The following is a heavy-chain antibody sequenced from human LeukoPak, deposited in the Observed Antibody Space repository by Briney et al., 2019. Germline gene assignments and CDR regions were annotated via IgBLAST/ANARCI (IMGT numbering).Heavy chain of an antibody. CDR3: ARVQGQWLVKPVGGWGNYYFDY. D-gene: IGHD6-19*01. CDR2: TYYRSKWYN. V-gene: IGHV6-1*01. J-gene: IGHJ4*02. Sequence: SQTLSLTCAISGDSVSSNSAAWDWIRQSPSRGLEWLGRTYYRSKWYNDYAVSVKSRITINPDTSKNQFSLQLNSVTPEDTAVYYCARVQGQWLVKPVGGWGNYYFDYWGQGTLVTVSS. CDR1: GDSVSSNSAA.